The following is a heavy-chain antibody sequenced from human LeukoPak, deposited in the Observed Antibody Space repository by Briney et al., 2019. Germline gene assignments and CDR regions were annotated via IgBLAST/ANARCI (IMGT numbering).Heavy chain of an antibody. J-gene: IGHJ4*02. CDR1: GSSISSSGNY. Sequence: SEILSLTCAVPGSSISSSGNYWGWIRQPPGKGLVWIGSIYYSGSTYYYPSLKSRVTISVDTSKNQFSLKLSSVTAADTAVYYCASYDSSGYLDYWGQGTLVTVSS. CDR3: ASYDSSGYLDY. CDR2: IYYSGST. V-gene: IGHV4-39*01. D-gene: IGHD3-22*01.